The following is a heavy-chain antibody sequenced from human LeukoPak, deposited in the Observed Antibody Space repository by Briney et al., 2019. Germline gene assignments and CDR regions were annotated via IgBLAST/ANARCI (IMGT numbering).Heavy chain of an antibody. CDR2: INPNSGAT. V-gene: IGHV1-2*02. CDR1: GYSFTAYY. J-gene: IGHJ4*02. D-gene: IGHD3-10*01. CDR3: ARVPGSFDY. Sequence: ASVKVSCKTSGYSFTAYYIHWVRQAPGQGLELMGWINPNSGATNYAQKFQGRVTITRDTSISTVYMDLNRLTSDDTAVYYCARVPGSFDYWGQGTLVTVSS.